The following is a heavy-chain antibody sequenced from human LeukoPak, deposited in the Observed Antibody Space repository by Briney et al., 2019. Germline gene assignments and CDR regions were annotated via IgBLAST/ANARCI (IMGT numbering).Heavy chain of an antibody. J-gene: IGHJ3*02. Sequence: PGGSLRLSCAASGFTFSSYAMHWVRQAPGKGLEWVSAISGSGGSTYYADSVKGRFTISRDNSKNTLYLQMNSLRAEDTAVYYCAKGIERITIFGVVILGAFDIWGQGTMVTVSS. V-gene: IGHV3-23*01. CDR3: AKGIERITIFGVVILGAFDI. CDR2: ISGSGGST. D-gene: IGHD3-3*01. CDR1: GFTFSSYA.